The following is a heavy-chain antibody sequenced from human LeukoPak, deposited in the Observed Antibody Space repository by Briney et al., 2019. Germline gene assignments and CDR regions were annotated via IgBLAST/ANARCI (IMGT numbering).Heavy chain of an antibody. CDR2: MKQDGSEK. CDR1: GFTFSSYW. V-gene: IGHV3-7*01. D-gene: IGHD2-15*01. Sequence: PGGSLRLSCAASGFTFSSYWMSWVRQAPGKGLEWVANMKQDGSEKYYVDSVKGRFTISRDNAKNSLYLQMNSLRAEDTAVYYCARVFCSGGSCYRGIKNAFDIWGQGTMVTVSS. CDR3: ARVFCSGGSCYRGIKNAFDI. J-gene: IGHJ3*02.